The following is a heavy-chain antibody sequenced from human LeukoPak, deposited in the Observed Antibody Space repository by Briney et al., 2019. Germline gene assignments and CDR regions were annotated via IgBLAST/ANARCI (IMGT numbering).Heavy chain of an antibody. D-gene: IGHD6-13*01. CDR2: TYYRSKWYN. CDR3: ARYPLYSSSWLYYYGMDV. CDR1: GDSLSSNSAA. J-gene: IGHJ6*02. Sequence: SQTLSLTCAISGDSLSSNSAAWQWLRQSPSRGLEWLGRTYYRSKWYNDYAVSVKSRITINPDTSKNQFSLQLNSVTPEDTAVYYCARYPLYSSSWLYYYGMDVWGQGTTVTVSS. V-gene: IGHV6-1*01.